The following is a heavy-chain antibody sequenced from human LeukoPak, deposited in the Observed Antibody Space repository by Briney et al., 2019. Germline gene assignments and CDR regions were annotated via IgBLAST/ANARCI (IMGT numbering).Heavy chain of an antibody. J-gene: IGHJ6*03. CDR2: ISSSSSTI. CDR3: ARGPGTTSGYYYYYMDV. V-gene: IGHV3-48*04. Sequence: GGSLRLSCAASGFTFSSYSMNWVRQAPGKGLEWVSYISSSSSTIYYADSVEGRFTISRDNAKNSLYLQMNSLRAEDTAVYYCARGPGTTSGYYYYYMDVWGKGTTVTVSS. CDR1: GFTFSSYS. D-gene: IGHD1-7*01.